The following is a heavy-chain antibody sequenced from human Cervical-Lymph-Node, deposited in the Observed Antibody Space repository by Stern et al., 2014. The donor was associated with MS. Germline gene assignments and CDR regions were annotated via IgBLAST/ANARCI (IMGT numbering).Heavy chain of an antibody. CDR3: ARAAKSFEIQLYYYGMDV. D-gene: IGHD5-18*01. V-gene: IGHV1-46*01. CDR2: INPSGGST. CDR1: GYTFTSYY. Sequence: QMQLVQSGAEVKKPGASVKVSCKASGYTFTSYYMHWVRQAPGQGLEWMGIINPSGGSTSYAQKFQGRVTMTRDTSTSTVSMDLSSLRSEDTAVYYCARAAKSFEIQLYYYGMDVWGQGTTVTVSS. J-gene: IGHJ6*02.